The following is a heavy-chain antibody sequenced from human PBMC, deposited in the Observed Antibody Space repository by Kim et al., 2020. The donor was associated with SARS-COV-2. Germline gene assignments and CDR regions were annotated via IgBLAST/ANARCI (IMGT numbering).Heavy chain of an antibody. CDR1: EYTFTKYV. Sequence: GESLKISCKASEYTFTKYVINWVRQAPGQGLEWMGWINPNTGNPTYARGFRGRFVFSLDTSINTAYLQISNLKPDDTALYYCARDAGSNLTGGTDIFEWYNWFAPWGQGTLVTVSS. CDR2: INPNTGNP. D-gene: IGHD3-3*01. J-gene: IGHJ5*02. CDR3: ARDAGSNLTGGTDIFEWYNWFAP. V-gene: IGHV7-4-1*02.